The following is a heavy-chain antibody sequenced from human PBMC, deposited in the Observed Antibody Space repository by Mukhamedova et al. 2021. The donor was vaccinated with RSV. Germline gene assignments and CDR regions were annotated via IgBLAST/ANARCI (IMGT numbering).Heavy chain of an antibody. Sequence: IRQAPGKGLEWVSYISTSGGIRYYADSLKGRFTISRDNAKNSLYVQMINLRAEDTAVYYCARVRGYGLDVWGQGTTVTVSS. CDR3: ARVRGYGLDV. J-gene: IGHJ6*02. V-gene: IGHV3-11*01. CDR2: ISTSGGIR.